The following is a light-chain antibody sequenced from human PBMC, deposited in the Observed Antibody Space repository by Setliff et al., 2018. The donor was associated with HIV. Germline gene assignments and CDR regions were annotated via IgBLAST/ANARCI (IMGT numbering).Light chain of an antibody. V-gene: IGLV2-14*01. Sequence: QSVLTQPASVSGSPGQSITISCSGTSGDVGGYGYVSWYQQFPGKAPKLIIYAVSNRPSGVSNRFSGSKSGNTASLTISGLQAEDEADYYCSSFTSSNTLVFGGGTKVTVL. CDR2: AVS. J-gene: IGLJ3*02. CDR1: SGDVGGYGY. CDR3: SSFTSSNTLV.